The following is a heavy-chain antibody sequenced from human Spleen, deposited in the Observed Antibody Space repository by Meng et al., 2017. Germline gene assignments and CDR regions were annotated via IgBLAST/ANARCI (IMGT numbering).Heavy chain of an antibody. V-gene: IGHV1-2*07. Sequence: ASVKVSCKASGYNFIGYWAYWVRQAPGQGLEWIGWVSPHDGGTNYAHEFLGRVTVTRDMSTTTVYMDMSRLTYDDTAIYYCAVLEGGWGQGTLVTVSS. CDR1: GYNFIGYW. CDR2: VSPHDGGT. CDR3: AVLEGG. J-gene: IGHJ4*02. D-gene: IGHD3-3*01.